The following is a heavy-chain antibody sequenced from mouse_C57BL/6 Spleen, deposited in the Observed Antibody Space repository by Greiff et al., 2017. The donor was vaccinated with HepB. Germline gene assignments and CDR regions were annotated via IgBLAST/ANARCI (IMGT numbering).Heavy chain of an antibody. CDR2: IDPSDSYT. CDR1: GYTFTSYW. CDR3: ARERRVLDWYFDV. D-gene: IGHD1-1*01. Sequence: QVQLQQPGAELVMPGASVKLSCKASGYTFTSYWMHWVKQRPGQGLEWIGEIDPSDSYTNYNQKIKGKSTLTVDKSSSTAYMQLSSLTSEDSAVYYCARERRVLDWYFDVWGTGTTVTVSS. J-gene: IGHJ1*03. V-gene: IGHV1-69*01.